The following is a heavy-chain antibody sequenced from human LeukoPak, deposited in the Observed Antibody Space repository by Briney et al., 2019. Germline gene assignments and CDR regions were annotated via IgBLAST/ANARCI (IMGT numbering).Heavy chain of an antibody. CDR1: GFTFSTYW. CDR3: ASSWSFTN. V-gene: IGHV3-74*01. J-gene: IGHJ4*02. CDR2: IKSDGSTT. D-gene: IGHD6-13*01. Sequence: GGSLRLSCAASGFTFSTYWMHWVRQAPGKGLVWVSRIKSDGSTTSYADSVKGRFTISRDNAKNTLYLQMNSLRAEDTAVYYCASSWSFTNWGQGTLVTVSS.